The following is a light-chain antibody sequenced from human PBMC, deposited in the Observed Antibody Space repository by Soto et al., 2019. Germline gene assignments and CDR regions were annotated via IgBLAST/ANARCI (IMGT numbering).Light chain of an antibody. V-gene: IGKV1-39*01. Sequence: DIQMTQSPSSLSASVGDRVTITCRASQNIDDYLNWYRQETGKPPKLPISAAFSLQSELPSRFSGSGSGTEITLTISSLQPEDFATYYCQQSYSPPRTFGQGTKVEIK. J-gene: IGKJ2*01. CDR3: QQSYSPPRT. CDR1: QNIDDY. CDR2: AAF.